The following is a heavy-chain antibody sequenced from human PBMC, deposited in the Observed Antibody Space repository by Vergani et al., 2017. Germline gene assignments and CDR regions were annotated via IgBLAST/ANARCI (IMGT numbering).Heavy chain of an antibody. V-gene: IGHV5-10-1*03. D-gene: IGHD2-15*01. J-gene: IGHJ4*02. CDR3: ARQSDLGYCSGGSCSNQSPIDY. CDR1: GYSFTSYW. CDR2: IDPSDSYT. Sequence: EVQLVQSGAEVTKPGESLRISCKGSGYSFTSYWISWVRQMPGKGLEWMGRIDPSDSYTNYSPSFQGHVTISADKSISTAYLQWSSLKSSDTAMYYCARQSDLGYCSGGSCSNQSPIDYWGQGTLVTVSS.